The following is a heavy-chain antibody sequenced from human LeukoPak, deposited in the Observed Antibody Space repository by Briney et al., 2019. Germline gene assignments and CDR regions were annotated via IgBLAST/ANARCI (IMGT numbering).Heavy chain of an antibody. CDR1: GGSISSSSYY. CDR3: ARSWGIAVAGTWFDP. D-gene: IGHD6-19*01. Sequence: SETLSLTCTVSGGSISSSSYYWGWIRQPPGKGLEWIGSIYYSGSTYYNPSLKSRVTISVDTSKNQFSLKLSSVTAADTAVYYCARSWGIAVAGTWFDPWGQGTLVTVSS. CDR2: IYYSGST. J-gene: IGHJ5*02. V-gene: IGHV4-39*01.